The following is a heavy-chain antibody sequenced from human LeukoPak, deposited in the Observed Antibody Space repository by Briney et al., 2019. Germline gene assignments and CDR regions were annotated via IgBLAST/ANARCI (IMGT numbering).Heavy chain of an antibody. D-gene: IGHD3-10*01. CDR3: ARVVLGSGSYYKEGPTTNFDY. V-gene: IGHV4-39*01. CDR1: GGSISSSSYY. CDR2: IYYSGST. Sequence: PSETLSLTCTVSGGSISSSSYYWGWIRQPPGKGLEWIGSIYYSGSTYYNPSLKSRVTISADTSKNQFSLKLSSVTAADTAVYYCARVVLGSGSYYKEGPTTNFDYWGQGTLVTVSS. J-gene: IGHJ4*02.